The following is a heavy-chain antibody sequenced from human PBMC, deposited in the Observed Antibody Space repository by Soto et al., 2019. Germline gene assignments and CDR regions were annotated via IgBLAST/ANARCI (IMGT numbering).Heavy chain of an antibody. D-gene: IGHD6-6*01. CDR1: GFTFDDYA. CDR3: TRPSSSDVFDI. V-gene: IGHV3-9*01. CDR2: ISWNSGSI. J-gene: IGHJ3*02. Sequence: EVQLVESGGGLVQPGRSLRLSCAASGFTFDDYAMHWVRQAPGKGLEWVSGISWNSGSIGYADSVKGRFTISRDNAKNSLYLQMNSLRAEDTALYYCTRPSSSDVFDIWGQGTMVTVSS.